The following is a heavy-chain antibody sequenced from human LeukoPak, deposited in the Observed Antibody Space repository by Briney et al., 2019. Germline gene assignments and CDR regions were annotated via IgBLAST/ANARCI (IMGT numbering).Heavy chain of an antibody. CDR3: ARGKALQFLDWLPQLYY. V-gene: IGHV1-8*02. Sequence: ASVKVSCKASGYTLTTYDIIWVRQATGQGLEWMGWMNPGTGDTGYAQKSQDRVTMTRNTSLNTAYMELNSLRYEDTAAYYCARGKALQFLDWLPQLYYWGQGTVVTVSS. CDR1: GYTLTTYD. D-gene: IGHD3-3*01. J-gene: IGHJ4*02. CDR2: MNPGTGDT.